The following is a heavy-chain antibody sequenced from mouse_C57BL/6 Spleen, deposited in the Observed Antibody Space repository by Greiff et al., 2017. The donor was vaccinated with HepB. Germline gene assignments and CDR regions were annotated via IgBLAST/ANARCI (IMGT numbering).Heavy chain of an antibody. V-gene: IGHV1-55*01. CDR2: IYPGSGST. D-gene: IGHD1-1*01. Sequence: VQLQQSGAELVKPGASVKMSCKASGYTFTSYWITWVKQRPGQGLEWIGDIYPGSGSTNYNEKFKSKATLTVDTSSSTCYMQLSSLTSEDSAVYYGARPHYYGSSWYYAMDYWGQGTSVTVSS. CDR3: ARPHYYGSSWYYAMDY. CDR1: GYTFTSYW. J-gene: IGHJ4*01.